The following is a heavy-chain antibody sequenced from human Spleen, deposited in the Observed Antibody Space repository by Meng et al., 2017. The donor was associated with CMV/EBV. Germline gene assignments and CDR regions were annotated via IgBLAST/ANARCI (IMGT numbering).Heavy chain of an antibody. V-gene: IGHV4-34*01. Sequence: SETLSLTCAVYGGSFSGYYWSWIRQPPGKGLEWIGEINHSGSTNYNPSLKSRVTISVDTSKNQFSLKLSSVTAADTAVYYCARGGRTGGRGYIVVVPAAINFDYWGQGTLVTVSS. CDR2: INHSGST. D-gene: IGHD2-2*02. J-gene: IGHJ4*02. CDR1: GGSFSGYY. CDR3: ARGGRTGGRGYIVVVPAAINFDY.